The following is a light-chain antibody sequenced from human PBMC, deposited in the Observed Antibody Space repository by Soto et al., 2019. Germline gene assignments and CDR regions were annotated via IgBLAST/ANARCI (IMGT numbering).Light chain of an antibody. J-gene: IGKJ1*01. CDR3: QQYGSSAWT. V-gene: IGKV3-15*01. CDR2: GAT. CDR1: QTINSN. Sequence: EVVMTQSPATLSVSPGERATLSCRASQTINSNLAWYQQKPGQAPRLLIHGATTRATGIPGRFSGSGSGTEFTLTISSLQSEDIAVYYCQQYGSSAWTFGQGTKVDIK.